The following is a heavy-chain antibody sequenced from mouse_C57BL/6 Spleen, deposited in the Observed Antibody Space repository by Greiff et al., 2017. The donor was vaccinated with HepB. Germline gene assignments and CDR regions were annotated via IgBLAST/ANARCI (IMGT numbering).Heavy chain of an antibody. Sequence: QVQLQQPGAELVKPGASVKMSCKASGYTFTSYWITWVKQRPGQGLEWIGDIYPGSGSTNYNEKFKSKATLTVDTSSSTAYMQLSSLTSEDSAVYYCARWPDLITTVVATDYWGQGTTLTVSS. V-gene: IGHV1-55*01. CDR3: ARWPDLITTVVATDY. D-gene: IGHD1-1*01. CDR1: GYTFTSYW. CDR2: IYPGSGST. J-gene: IGHJ2*01.